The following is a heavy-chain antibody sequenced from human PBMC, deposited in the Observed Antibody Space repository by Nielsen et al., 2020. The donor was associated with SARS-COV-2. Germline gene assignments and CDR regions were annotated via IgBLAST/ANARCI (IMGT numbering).Heavy chain of an antibody. CDR3: VRHGHGPYCSSRSCSFDY. CDR1: GYLFNSYW. D-gene: IGHD2-2*01. Sequence: GESLKISCEGSGYLFNSYWIAWVRQKPGKGLEWIGVIYPADSDTTYNPSFQGQVTISADKSTTAYLQWSSLKASDTAMYYCVRHGHGPYCSSRSCSFDYWGQGTLVTVSS. J-gene: IGHJ4*02. V-gene: IGHV5-51*01. CDR2: IYPADSDT.